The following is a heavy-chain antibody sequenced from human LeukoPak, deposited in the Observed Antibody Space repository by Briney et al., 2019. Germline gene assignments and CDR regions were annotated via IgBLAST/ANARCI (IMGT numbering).Heavy chain of an antibody. CDR3: ARDLAGTPYYDSSGLDY. CDR2: INAGNGNT. D-gene: IGHD3-22*01. CDR1: GYTFTSYA. V-gene: IGHV1-3*01. Sequence: HEASVKVSCKASGYTFTSYAMHWARQAPGQRLEWMGWINAGNGNTKYSQKFQGRVTITRDTSASTAYMELSSLRSEDTAVYYCARDLAGTPYYDSSGLDYWGQGTLVTVSS. J-gene: IGHJ4*02.